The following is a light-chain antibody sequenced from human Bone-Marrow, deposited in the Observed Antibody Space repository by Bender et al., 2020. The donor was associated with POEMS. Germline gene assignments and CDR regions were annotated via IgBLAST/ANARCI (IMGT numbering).Light chain of an antibody. CDR1: SRHSTYA. CDR3: SSYTSSTTYV. CDR2: LNVGGGH. Sequence: QVVLTQSPSASASLGASVKLTCILSSRHSTYAIAWHQQQPGKGPWYLMKLNVGGGHSKGDGIPDRFSGSKSGNTASLTISGLQAEDEADYFCSSYTSSTTYVFGTGTKVTVL. J-gene: IGLJ1*01. V-gene: IGLV4-69*01.